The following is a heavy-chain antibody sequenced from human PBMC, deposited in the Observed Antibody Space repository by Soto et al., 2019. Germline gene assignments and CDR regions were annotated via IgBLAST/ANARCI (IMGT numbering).Heavy chain of an antibody. CDR3: ALCGGSGSYYTGGWFDP. D-gene: IGHD3-10*01. CDR2: IIPIFGTA. CDR1: GGTFSSYA. Sequence: QVQLVQSGAEVKKPGSSVKVSCKASGGTFSSYAISWVRQAPGQGLAWMGGIIPIFGTANYAQKFQGRVTITVDESTSTAYMERSSLRSEDTAVYYCALCGGSGSYYTGGWFDPWGQGTLVTVSS. V-gene: IGHV1-69*01. J-gene: IGHJ5*02.